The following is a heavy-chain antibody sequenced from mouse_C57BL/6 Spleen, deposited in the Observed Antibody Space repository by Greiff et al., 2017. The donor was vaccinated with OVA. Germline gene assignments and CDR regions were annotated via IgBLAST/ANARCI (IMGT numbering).Heavy chain of an antibody. CDR2: IDPSDRYT. CDR1: GYTFTSYW. D-gene: IGHD4-1*01. J-gene: IGHJ2*01. Sequence: VQLQQPGAELVKPGASVKLSCKASGYTFTSYWMQWVKQRPGQGLEWIGEIDPSDRYTNYNQKFKGKATLTVDTSSSTAYMQLSSLTSEDSAVYYCARGRWDYYFDYWGQGTTLTVSS. V-gene: IGHV1-50*01. CDR3: ARGRWDYYFDY.